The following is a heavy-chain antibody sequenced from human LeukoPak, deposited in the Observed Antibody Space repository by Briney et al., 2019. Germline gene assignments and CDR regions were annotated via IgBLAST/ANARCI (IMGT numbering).Heavy chain of an antibody. D-gene: IGHD2-15*01. V-gene: IGHV4-59*12. CDR2: IYYSGST. Sequence: SETLSLTCTVSGGSISSYYWSWIRQPPGRGLEWIGYIYYSGSTYYNPSLKSRVTISVDTSKNQFSLKLSSVTAADTAVYYCARAEREGWYCSGGSCSTSFDYWGQGTLVTVSS. CDR3: ARAEREGWYCSGGSCSTSFDY. J-gene: IGHJ4*02. CDR1: GGSISSYY.